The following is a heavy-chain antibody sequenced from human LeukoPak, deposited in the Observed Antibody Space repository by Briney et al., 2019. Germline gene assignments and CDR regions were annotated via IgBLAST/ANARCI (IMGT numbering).Heavy chain of an antibody. D-gene: IGHD3-3*01. CDR2: IIPIFGTA. V-gene: IGHV1-69*01. CDR3: ARLTIFGNDAFDI. J-gene: IGHJ3*02. CDR1: GGTFSSYA. Sequence: GSSVKVSCKASGGTFSSYAISWVRQAPGQGLEWMGGIIPIFGTANYAQKFQGRDTITADESTSTAYMELSSLRSEDTAVYYCARLTIFGNDAFDIWGQGTMVTVSS.